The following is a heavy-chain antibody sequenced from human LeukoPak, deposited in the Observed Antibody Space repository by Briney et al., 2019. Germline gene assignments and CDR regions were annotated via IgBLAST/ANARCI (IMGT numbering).Heavy chain of an antibody. D-gene: IGHD2-2*01. Sequence: PGGSLRLSCAASGFTFSSYAMSWVRQAPGKGLEWVSAISGSGGSTYYADSVKSRFTISRDNSKNTLYLQMNSLRAEDTAVYYCASRPVVPAAKGYMDVWGKGTTVTVSS. CDR2: ISGSGGST. J-gene: IGHJ6*03. V-gene: IGHV3-23*01. CDR3: ASRPVVPAAKGYMDV. CDR1: GFTFSSYA.